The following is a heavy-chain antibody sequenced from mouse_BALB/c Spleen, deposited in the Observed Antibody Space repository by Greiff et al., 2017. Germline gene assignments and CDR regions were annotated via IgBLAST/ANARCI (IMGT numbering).Heavy chain of an antibody. Sequence: DVHLVESGGGLVQPGGSRKLSCAASGFTFSSFGMHWVRQAPEKGLEWVAYISSGSSTIYYADTVKGRFTISRDNPKNTLFLQMTSLRSEDTAMYYCARWTGSYAMDYWGQGTSVTVSS. D-gene: IGHD4-1*01. CDR2: ISSGSSTI. CDR3: ARWTGSYAMDY. V-gene: IGHV5-17*02. CDR1: GFTFSSFG. J-gene: IGHJ4*01.